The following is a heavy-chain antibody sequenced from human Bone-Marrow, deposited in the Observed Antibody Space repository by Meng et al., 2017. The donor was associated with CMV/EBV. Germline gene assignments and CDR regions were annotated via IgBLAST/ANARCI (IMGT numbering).Heavy chain of an antibody. V-gene: IGHV3-11*01. D-gene: IGHD3-3*01. CDR2: ISSSGSTI. CDR1: GFTFSDYY. CDR3: ARSVRFLEGLLDY. J-gene: IGHJ4*02. Sequence: GESLKISCAASGFTFSDYYMSWIRQAPGKGLEWVSYISSSGSTIYYADSVKGRFTISRDNAKNSLYLQMNSLRAEDTAVYYCARSVRFLEGLLDYWGQGTLVTVSS.